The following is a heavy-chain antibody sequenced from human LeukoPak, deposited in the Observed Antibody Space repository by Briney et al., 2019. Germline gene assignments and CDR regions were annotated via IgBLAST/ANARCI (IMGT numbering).Heavy chain of an antibody. CDR3: ARAGDYGSIRYFQH. J-gene: IGHJ1*01. D-gene: IGHD4-17*01. Sequence: GGSLRLSCAASGFTFSSYAMSWVRQAPGKGLEWVSAISGSGGSTYYADSVKGRFTISRDNSKNTLYLQMNSLRAEDTAVYYCARAGDYGSIRYFQHWGQGTLVTVSS. CDR1: GFTFSSYA. V-gene: IGHV3-23*01. CDR2: ISGSGGST.